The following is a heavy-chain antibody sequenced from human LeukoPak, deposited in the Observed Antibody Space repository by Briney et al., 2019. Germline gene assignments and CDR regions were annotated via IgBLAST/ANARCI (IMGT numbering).Heavy chain of an antibody. CDR3: AFGDNDFDF. J-gene: IGHJ2*01. CDR2: IYYVGST. CDR1: GGSISSSSYY. V-gene: IGHV4-39*07. Sequence: SETLSLTCTVSGGSISSSSYYWGWIRQPPGKGLEWIGNIYYVGSTFYNPSLKSRVTISIDTSMNHFSLNLKSVTAADTAVYYCAFGDNDFDFWGRGTLVTVSS. D-gene: IGHD1-1*01.